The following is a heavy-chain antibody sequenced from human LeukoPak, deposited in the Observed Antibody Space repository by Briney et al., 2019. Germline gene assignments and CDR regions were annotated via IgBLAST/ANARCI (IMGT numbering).Heavy chain of an antibody. CDR2: ISSGGHST. CDR1: GFTFSNYA. D-gene: IGHD6-19*01. V-gene: IGHV3-23*01. CDR3: AKGAGQWLVPSEYFQY. Sequence: GGSLRLSCAASGFTFSNYAMTWVRQAPGKGLEWVSSISSGGHSTYYAGSVKGRFTISRDNSKNTLYLQMNSLRAEDTAVYYCAKGAGQWLVPSEYFQYWGQGTLVTVSS. J-gene: IGHJ1*01.